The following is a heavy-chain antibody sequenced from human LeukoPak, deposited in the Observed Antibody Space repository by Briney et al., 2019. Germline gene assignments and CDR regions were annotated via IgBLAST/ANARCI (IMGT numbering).Heavy chain of an antibody. CDR1: GFTFTCYW. Sequence: PGGSLRLSCATSGFTFTCYWMHWVRPAPGKGLVWVSRINPDGSGPIYAASVKGRFTISRDNAKNTLYLQMNSLRDEDTAVYYFARPTTTLVYWGQGTLVTVSS. D-gene: IGHD1-7*01. CDR3: ARPTTTLVY. CDR2: INPDGSGP. V-gene: IGHV3-74*01. J-gene: IGHJ4*02.